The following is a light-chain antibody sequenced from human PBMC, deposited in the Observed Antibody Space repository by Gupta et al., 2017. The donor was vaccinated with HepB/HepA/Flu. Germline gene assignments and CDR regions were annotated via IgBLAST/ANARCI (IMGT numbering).Light chain of an antibody. J-gene: IGKJ1*01. CDR2: DAS. CDR3: QQRDYWPMT. Sequence: EVVLTQPPATLSLSPGERATLSCRASQSVSNSLAWYQQRPGQSPRLLIYDASNRATGIPARFSGSGSGTDFTLTISSLEPEDFAVYCCQQRDYWPMTFGQGTKVEIK. V-gene: IGKV3-11*01. CDR1: QSVSNS.